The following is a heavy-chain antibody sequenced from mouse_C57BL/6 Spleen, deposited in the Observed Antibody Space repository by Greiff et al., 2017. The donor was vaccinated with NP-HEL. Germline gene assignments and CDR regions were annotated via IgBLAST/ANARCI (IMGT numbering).Heavy chain of an antibody. J-gene: IGHJ3*01. CDR1: GYTFTSYT. CDR3: ARSEDDSAWFAY. D-gene: IGHD2-4*01. CDR2: INPSSGYT. Sequence: VQLQQSGAELARPGASVKMSCKASGYTFTSYTMHWVKQRPGQGLEWIGYINPSSGYTKYNQKFKDKATLTADKSSSTAYMQLSSLTSEDSAVYYCARSEDDSAWFAYWGQGTLVTVSA. V-gene: IGHV1-4*01.